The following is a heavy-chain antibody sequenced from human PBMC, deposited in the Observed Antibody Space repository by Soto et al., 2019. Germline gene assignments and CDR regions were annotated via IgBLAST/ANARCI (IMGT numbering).Heavy chain of an antibody. CDR2: ISYDGTNK. V-gene: IGHV3-30*03. D-gene: IGHD6-19*01. CDR1: GFTFSTYG. CDR3: ARGTPYTTGWYYFDF. Sequence: AGSLRLSCAASGFTFSTYGMQWCLQSPVKGLEWVAVISYDGTNKFYEDSVDGRFTISRDNSKNTLFLQMNSLRPEDTAVYYCARGTPYTTGWYYFDFWGQGTLVTVSS. J-gene: IGHJ4*02.